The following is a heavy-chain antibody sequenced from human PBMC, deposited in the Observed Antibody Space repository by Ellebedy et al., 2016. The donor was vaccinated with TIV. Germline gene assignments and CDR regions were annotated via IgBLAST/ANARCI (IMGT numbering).Heavy chain of an antibody. CDR2: IKQDGSGK. Sequence: PGGSLRLSCGASGFTFSSHWMSWVRQAPGKGLEWVANIKQDGSGKNYVDSVKGRFTISRDNDRNSVHLQMNSLRAEDTAVYYCARDSSDWPQIDYWGQGTLVTVSS. CDR1: GFTFSSHW. CDR3: ARDSSDWPQIDY. D-gene: IGHD6-19*01. V-gene: IGHV3-7*03. J-gene: IGHJ4*02.